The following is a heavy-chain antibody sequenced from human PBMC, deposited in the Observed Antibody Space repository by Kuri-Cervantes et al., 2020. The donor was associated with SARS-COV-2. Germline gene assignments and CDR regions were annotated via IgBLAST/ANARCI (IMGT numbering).Heavy chain of an antibody. Sequence: ASVKVSCKASGYTFTGYYMHWVRQAPGQGLEWMGWINPNSGGTNYAQKFQGRVTMTRDTSISTAYTELSRLRSDDTAVYYCARGSGIAARPSTYNWFDPWGQGTLVTVSS. CDR1: GYTFTGYY. J-gene: IGHJ5*02. CDR3: ARGSGIAARPSTYNWFDP. CDR2: INPNSGGT. V-gene: IGHV1-2*02. D-gene: IGHD6-6*01.